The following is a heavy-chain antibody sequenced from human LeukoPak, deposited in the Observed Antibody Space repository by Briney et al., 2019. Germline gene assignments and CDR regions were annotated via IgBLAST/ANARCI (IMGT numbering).Heavy chain of an antibody. CDR2: ISFDGRTK. Sequence: RPAPGKGLEWVAVISFDGRTKYYADSVKGRFTLSRDNSRNTLDLQMNSLGPEDTAVYYCAKEYDSGGYGAYFDYWGRGTLVTVSS. D-gene: IGHD3-10*01. V-gene: IGHV3-30*18. CDR3: AKEYDSGGYGAYFDY. J-gene: IGHJ4*02.